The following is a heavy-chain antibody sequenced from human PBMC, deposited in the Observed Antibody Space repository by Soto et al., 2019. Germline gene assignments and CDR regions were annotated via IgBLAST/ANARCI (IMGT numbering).Heavy chain of an antibody. D-gene: IGHD6-19*01. V-gene: IGHV3-48*02. CDR3: ARETGLRSSGWSYYFDF. Sequence: EVQLVESGGGMVQPGGSLRVSCAASGFTLSSYSMHWVRQAPGKGLEWVSYISVSGGTIYYADSVKGRFTISRDNAKNSLSVQMNSLRDEDTAVYFCARETGLRSSGWSYYFDFGGQGTRVTVSS. CDR2: ISVSGGTI. J-gene: IGHJ4*02. CDR1: GFTLSSYS.